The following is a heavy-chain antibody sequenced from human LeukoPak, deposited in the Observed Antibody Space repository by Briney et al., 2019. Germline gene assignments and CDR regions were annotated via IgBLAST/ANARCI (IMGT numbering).Heavy chain of an antibody. CDR1: GFTLSINY. CDR2: IDSGGST. D-gene: IGHD6-13*01. J-gene: IGHJ4*02. V-gene: IGHV3-66*01. Sequence: GGSLRLSCAASGFTLSINYISWVRQALGRGLGWVSVIDSGGSTYYAASVKGRFTISRDHSKNTLYLQMTSLRAEDTAVYYCAREGIAAAGGTSANYWGQGTLVTVSS. CDR3: AREGIAAAGGTSANY.